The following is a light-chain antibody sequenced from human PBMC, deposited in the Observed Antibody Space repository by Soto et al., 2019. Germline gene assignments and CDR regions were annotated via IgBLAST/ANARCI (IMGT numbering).Light chain of an antibody. CDR3: QQYNKWPLFT. Sequence: ERVMTQSPATLSVSLGERATLSCRASQSVGTNLAWYQQRPGQAPRLLIYGASTRATGIPARFSGSGSGTEFTLTISSLQSEDFALYYCQQYNKWPLFTFGPGTRVDIK. CDR2: GAS. CDR1: QSVGTN. J-gene: IGKJ3*01. V-gene: IGKV3-15*01.